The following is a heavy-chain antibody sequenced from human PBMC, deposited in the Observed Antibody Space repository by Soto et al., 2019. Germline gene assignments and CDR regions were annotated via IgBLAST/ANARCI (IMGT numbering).Heavy chain of an antibody. D-gene: IGHD5-12*01. Sequence: SVKVSCKASGFTFTSSAVQWVRQARGQRLEWIGWIVVGSGNTNYAQKFQERVTITRDISTSTAYMELSSLRSEDTAVYYCATDPGHSGYDDWGQGTLVTVSS. CDR3: ATDPGHSGYDD. CDR2: IVVGSGNT. V-gene: IGHV1-58*01. J-gene: IGHJ4*02. CDR1: GFTFTSSA.